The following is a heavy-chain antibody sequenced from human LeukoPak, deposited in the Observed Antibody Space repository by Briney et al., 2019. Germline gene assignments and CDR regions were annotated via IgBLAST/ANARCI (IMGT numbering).Heavy chain of an antibody. D-gene: IGHD3-3*01. Sequence: SETLSLTCTVSGGSTSSHYWSWIRQPPGKGLEWIGYIYYSGSTNYNPSLKSRVTISVDTSKNQFSLKLSSVTAADTAVYYCAARRAFGVTPSWFDPWGQGTLVTVSS. CDR2: IYYSGST. V-gene: IGHV4-59*11. CDR1: GGSTSSHY. CDR3: AARRAFGVTPSWFDP. J-gene: IGHJ5*02.